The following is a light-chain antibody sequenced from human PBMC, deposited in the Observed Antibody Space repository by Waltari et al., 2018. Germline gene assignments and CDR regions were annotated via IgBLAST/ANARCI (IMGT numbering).Light chain of an antibody. Sequence: SSELTQDPAVSVALGQTVRITCQGDSLRGYYQGWFQQKPGQAPVGVIYAKNKRPSGVPDRFSGSTSGNTASLTITGAQADDEAVYFCASRDTNGKRYVFGTGTKVTVL. CDR1: SLRGYY. CDR2: AKN. J-gene: IGLJ1*01. CDR3: ASRDTNGKRYV. V-gene: IGLV3-19*01.